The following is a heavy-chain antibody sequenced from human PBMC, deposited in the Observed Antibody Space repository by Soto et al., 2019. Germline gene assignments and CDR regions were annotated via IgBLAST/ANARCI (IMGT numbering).Heavy chain of an antibody. CDR2: IYYSGTA. Sequence: QLQLQESGPGLVKPSETLSLTCTVSGGSISSSSYYWGWIRQPPGKGLEWIGSIYYSGTAHYTPSLKSRLTISVDTSKNQFSLNLSAVTAADTAVYYCARRATTVTYDAFDIWGQVTMVTVSS. J-gene: IGHJ3*02. D-gene: IGHD4-17*01. CDR1: GGSISSSSYY. V-gene: IGHV4-39*01. CDR3: ARRATTVTYDAFDI.